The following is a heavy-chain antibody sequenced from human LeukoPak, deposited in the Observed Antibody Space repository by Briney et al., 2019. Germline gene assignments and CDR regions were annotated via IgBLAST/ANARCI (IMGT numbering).Heavy chain of an antibody. V-gene: IGHV3-23*01. Sequence: GGSLRLSCAASGFTVSSDYMSWVRQAPGKGLEWVSAISGSGGSTYYADSVKGRFTISRDISKNTLYLQMNSLRAEDTAMYYCARLGFVVPAVIFDYWGQGTLVTVSS. J-gene: IGHJ4*02. CDR2: ISGSGGST. CDR3: ARLGFVVPAVIFDY. D-gene: IGHD2-2*02. CDR1: GFTVSSDY.